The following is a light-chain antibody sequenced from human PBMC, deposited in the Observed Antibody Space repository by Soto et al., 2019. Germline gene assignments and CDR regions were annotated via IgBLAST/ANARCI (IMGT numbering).Light chain of an antibody. CDR1: SSDVGGYNY. CDR3: SSYTTSSALQV. V-gene: IGLV2-14*01. Sequence: SVLTQPASVSGSPGQSITISCAGTSSDVGGYNYVSWYQQHPGKAPKLMIYGVNNRPSGVSNRFSGSKSGNTASLTISGLQADDEADYYCSSYTTSSALQVFGTGTKVTVL. J-gene: IGLJ1*01. CDR2: GVN.